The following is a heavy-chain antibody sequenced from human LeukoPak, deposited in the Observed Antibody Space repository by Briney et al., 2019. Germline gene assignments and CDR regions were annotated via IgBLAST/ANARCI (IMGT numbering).Heavy chain of an antibody. V-gene: IGHV3-30-3*01. CDR3: ARVQIPYSSGWYRYYFDY. Sequence: GGSLRLSCAASGFTFSSYAMSWVRQAPGKGLEWVAVISYDGSNKYYADSVKGRFTISRDNSKNTLYLQMNSLRAEDTAVYYCARVQIPYSSGWYRYYFDYWGQGTLVTVSS. CDR2: ISYDGSNK. CDR1: GFTFSSYA. J-gene: IGHJ4*02. D-gene: IGHD6-19*01.